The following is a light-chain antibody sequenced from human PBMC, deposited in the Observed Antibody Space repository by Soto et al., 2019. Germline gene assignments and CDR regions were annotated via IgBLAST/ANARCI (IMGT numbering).Light chain of an antibody. Sequence: IVWTQSPGTLSLSPGESASLSCRASRSLDSGQLAWYQQKVGRAPRLLIHDAFMRATGIPDRFSGSGSGTDFTLTIARLEPEDFAVYYCQQYGDSPRTFGQGTRLEIK. CDR2: DAF. J-gene: IGKJ5*01. V-gene: IGKV3-20*01. CDR1: RSLDSGQ. CDR3: QQYGDSPRT.